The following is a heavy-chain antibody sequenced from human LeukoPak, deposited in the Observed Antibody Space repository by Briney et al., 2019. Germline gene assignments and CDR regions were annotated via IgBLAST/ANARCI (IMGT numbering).Heavy chain of an antibody. D-gene: IGHD3-22*01. CDR3: ARVVQYYYDSSGYYRNYYYGMDV. CDR2: INPSGGST. J-gene: IGHJ6*02. CDR1: GYTFTSYY. Sequence: ASVKVSCKASGYTFTSYYMHWVRQAPGQGLEWMGIINPSGGSTSYAQKFQGRVTMTRDTSTSTVYMELSSLRSEDTAVYYCARVVQYYYDSSGYYRNYYYGMDVWGQGTTVTVSS. V-gene: IGHV1-46*01.